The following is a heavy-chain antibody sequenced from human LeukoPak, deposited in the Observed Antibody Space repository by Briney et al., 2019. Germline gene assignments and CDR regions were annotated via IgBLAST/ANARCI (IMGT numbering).Heavy chain of an antibody. V-gene: IGHV4-38-2*02. J-gene: IGHJ4*02. CDR1: DDSITMYY. CDR3: AREDYYNSGGYYLDY. D-gene: IGHD3-22*01. Sequence: SETLSLTCSVSDDSITMYYWTWIRQPPGKGLEWIGNIYHSGSTNYSPSLKSRVTISVDTSKNQFSLKLSSVTAADTAVYFCAREDYYNSGGYYLDYWGQGTLVTVSS. CDR2: IYHSGST.